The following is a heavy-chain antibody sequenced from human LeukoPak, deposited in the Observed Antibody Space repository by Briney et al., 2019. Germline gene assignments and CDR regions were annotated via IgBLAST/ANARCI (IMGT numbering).Heavy chain of an antibody. CDR3: AKAPHPSDYDSTGYYFDY. J-gene: IGHJ4*02. CDR2: ISWDGGST. V-gene: IGHV3-43*01. D-gene: IGHD5-12*01. CDR1: GFTFDDYT. Sequence: PGGSLRLSCAASGFTFDDYTMHWVRQAPGKGLEWVSLISWDGGSTCYADSVKGRFTISRDNSKNSLYLQMNSLRTEDTALYYCAKAPHPSDYDSTGYYFDYWGQGTLVTVSS.